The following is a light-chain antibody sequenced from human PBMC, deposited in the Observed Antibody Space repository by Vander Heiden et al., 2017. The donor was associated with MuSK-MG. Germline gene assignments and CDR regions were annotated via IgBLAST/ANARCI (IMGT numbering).Light chain of an antibody. CDR3: QSHDSSLSGSRV. Sequence: QSVPTQPPSVSGAPGQRGTISCTGSSSKIGGGYDVHWYQQLQGKAPRLLISATTTRPAGVPDRFSASKSGTSASLDITGLQSEDEADYYCQSHDSSLSGSRVFGGGTKLTVL. CDR2: ATT. J-gene: IGLJ3*02. V-gene: IGLV1-40*01. CDR1: SSKIGGGYD.